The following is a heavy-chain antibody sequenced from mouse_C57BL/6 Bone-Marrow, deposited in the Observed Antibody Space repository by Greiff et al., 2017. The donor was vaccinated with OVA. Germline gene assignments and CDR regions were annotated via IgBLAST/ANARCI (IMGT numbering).Heavy chain of an antibody. CDR1: GFNFKDYY. D-gene: IGHD2-5*01. CDR3: ARTDYSNNDCAY. J-gene: IGHJ3*01. Sequence: EVQLQQSGAELVKPGASVKLSCTASGFNFKDYYMPWVKQRTEQGLEWIGRIDPEDGETKYAAKFQGKATMTADTSSNTAYLQLSSLTSEDTAVYSCARTDYSNNDCAYWGQGTLVTVSA. V-gene: IGHV14-2*01. CDR2: IDPEDGET.